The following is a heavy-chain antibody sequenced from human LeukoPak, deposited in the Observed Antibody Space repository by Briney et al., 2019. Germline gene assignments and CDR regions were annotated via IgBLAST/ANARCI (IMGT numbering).Heavy chain of an antibody. CDR1: GYRFTNYW. J-gene: IGHJ4*02. CDR2: IMTADGYT. V-gene: IGHV5-51*01. CDR3: ARPHDTGVGASGSGWSYFDF. Sequence: GESLNISCKGSGYRFTNYWIAWVRQMPGKGLEWVWIIMTADGYTRYSPSFQCQVTISTDPSIFTAYLQWSSLRASDTAIYYCARPHDTGVGASGSGWSYFDFWGQGALITVSS. D-gene: IGHD6-19*01.